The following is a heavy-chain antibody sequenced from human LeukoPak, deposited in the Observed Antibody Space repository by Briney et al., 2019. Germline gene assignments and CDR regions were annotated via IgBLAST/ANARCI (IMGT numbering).Heavy chain of an antibody. CDR1: GGSISSSSYY. CDR3: ARQGWSGYYDFWSGYSNWFDP. V-gene: IGHV4-39*01. Sequence: SETLSLTCTVSGGSISSSSYYWGWIRQPPGKGLEWIGSIYYSGSTYYNPSLKSRVTISVDTSKNQFSLKLSSVTAADTAVYYCARQGWSGYYDFWSGYSNWFDPWGQGTLVTVSS. CDR2: IYYSGST. J-gene: IGHJ5*02. D-gene: IGHD3-3*01.